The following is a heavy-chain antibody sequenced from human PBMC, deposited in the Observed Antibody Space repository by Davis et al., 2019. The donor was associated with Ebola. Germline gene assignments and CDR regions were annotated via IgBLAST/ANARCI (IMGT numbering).Heavy chain of an antibody. V-gene: IGHV1-18*01. Sequence: AASVKVSCKASGGAFSNYAINWVRQAPGQGLEWLGWIRTYDGNTNYAQKLQDRVTMTTDTSTTTVFMELRNLRSDDTAVYWCARGEGAPDYWGQGTLVTVSS. CDR1: GGAFSNYA. J-gene: IGHJ4*02. CDR2: IRTYDGNT. D-gene: IGHD1-26*01. CDR3: ARGEGAPDY.